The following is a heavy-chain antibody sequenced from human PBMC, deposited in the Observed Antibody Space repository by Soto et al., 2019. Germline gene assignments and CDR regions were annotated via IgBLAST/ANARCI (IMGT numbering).Heavy chain of an antibody. V-gene: IGHV1-69*13. CDR2: IIPIFGTA. J-gene: IGHJ4*02. CDR1: GGTFSSYA. Sequence: SVKVSCKASGGTFSSYAISWVRQAPGQGLEWVGGIIPIFGTANYAQKFQGRVTITADESTSTAYMELSSLRSEDTAVYYCATIPTAMVRYYFDYWGQGTLVTVSS. D-gene: IGHD5-18*01. CDR3: ATIPTAMVRYYFDY.